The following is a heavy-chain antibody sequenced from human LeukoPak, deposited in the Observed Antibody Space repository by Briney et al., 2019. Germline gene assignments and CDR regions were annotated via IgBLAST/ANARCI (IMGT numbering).Heavy chain of an antibody. J-gene: IGHJ4*02. CDR1: GGSISSYY. CDR3: ARVTRSYYGSGTYSYFFDY. D-gene: IGHD3-10*01. Sequence: SETLSLTCTVSGGSISSYYWSWIRQPPGKGLEWIGYIYNSGRTNYNPSLKSRVTISVDTSKNQFSLKLSSVTAADTAVYYCARVTRSYYGSGTYSYFFDYWGQGTLVSVSS. CDR2: IYNSGRT. V-gene: IGHV4-59*01.